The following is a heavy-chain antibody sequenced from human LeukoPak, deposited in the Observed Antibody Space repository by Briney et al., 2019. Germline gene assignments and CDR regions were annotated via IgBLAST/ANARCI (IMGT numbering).Heavy chain of an antibody. CDR1: GSTFSSYG. CDR2: ISYDGSNK. D-gene: IGHD6-19*01. J-gene: IGHJ4*02. Sequence: PGRSLRLSCAASGSTFSSYGMHWVRQAPGKGLEWVAVISYDGSNKYYADSVKGRFTISRDNSKNTLYLQMNSLRAEDTAVYYCAKDVVEYSSGWYYFDYWGQGTLVTVSS. CDR3: AKDVVEYSSGWYYFDY. V-gene: IGHV3-30*18.